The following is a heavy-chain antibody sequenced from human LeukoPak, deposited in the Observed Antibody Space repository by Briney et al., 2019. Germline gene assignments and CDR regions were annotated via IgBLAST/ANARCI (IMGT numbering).Heavy chain of an antibody. CDR2: INHSGST. CDR3: ARGRNSYYGSGSYWNY. Sequence: SQTLSLTCTVAGGSISSGSYYWSWIRQPPGKGLEWIGEINHSGSTNYNPSLKSRVTISVDTSKNQFSLKLGSVTAADTAVYYRARGRNSYYGSGSYWNYWGQGTLVTVSS. CDR1: GGSISSGSYY. V-gene: IGHV4-39*07. D-gene: IGHD3-10*01. J-gene: IGHJ4*02.